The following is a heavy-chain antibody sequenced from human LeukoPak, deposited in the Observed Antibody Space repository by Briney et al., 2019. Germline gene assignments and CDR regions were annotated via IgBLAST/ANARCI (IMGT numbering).Heavy chain of an antibody. V-gene: IGHV4-59*01. J-gene: IGHJ4*02. CDR1: GGSISSYY. CDR3: ARGSGSRGD. D-gene: IGHD1-26*01. Sequence: SETLSLTCTVSGGSISSYYWSWIRQPPGKGLEWIGYIYYSGSTNYNPSLKSRVTISVDTSKNQFSLKLSSATAADTAVYYYARGSGSRGDWGQGTLVTVSS. CDR2: IYYSGST.